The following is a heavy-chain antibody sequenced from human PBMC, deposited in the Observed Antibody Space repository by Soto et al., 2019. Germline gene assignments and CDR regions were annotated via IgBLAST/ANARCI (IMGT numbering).Heavy chain of an antibody. CDR3: ARGGRITIFGVVTSYYYYGMDV. Sequence: SETLSLTCAVYGGSFSGYYWSWIRQPPGKGLEWIGEINHSGSTNYTPSLKSRVTISVDTSKNQFSLKLSSVTAADTAVYYCARGGRITIFGVVTSYYYYGMDVWGQGTTVTVSS. V-gene: IGHV4-34*01. D-gene: IGHD3-3*01. J-gene: IGHJ6*02. CDR1: GGSFSGYY. CDR2: INHSGST.